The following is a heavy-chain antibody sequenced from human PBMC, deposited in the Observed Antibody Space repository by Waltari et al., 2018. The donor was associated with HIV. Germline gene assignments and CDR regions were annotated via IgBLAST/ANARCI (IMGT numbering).Heavy chain of an antibody. D-gene: IGHD3-10*01. CDR2: MNPNSGNT. CDR1: GYTLTSSD. CDR3: ARGRNMIRGKYYYYYGMDV. Sequence: QVQLVQSGAEVKKHGASVKVSCKASGYTLTSSDINWVRQATGQGLEWMGWMNPNSGNTGYAQKFQGRVTMTRNTSISTAYMELNSLRSEDTAVYYCARGRNMIRGKYYYYYGMDVWGQGTTVTVSS. V-gene: IGHV1-8*01. J-gene: IGHJ6*02.